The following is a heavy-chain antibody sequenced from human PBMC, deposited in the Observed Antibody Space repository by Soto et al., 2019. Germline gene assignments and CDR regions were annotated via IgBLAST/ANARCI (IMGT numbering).Heavy chain of an antibody. D-gene: IGHD1-26*01. CDR2: IGPESGAT. Sequence: QVQLVQSGAEVKKPGASVKVSCKASGYTFTGHYIHWVRQAPEQGPEWMGEIGPESGATRYAEKFQGRVTMTLDTSITTVYTELKNLSPDDTAVYYCGRGRSGQIVVFYWGQGTPVTVSS. V-gene: IGHV1-2*02. CDR3: GRGRSGQIVVFY. J-gene: IGHJ4*02. CDR1: GYTFTGHY.